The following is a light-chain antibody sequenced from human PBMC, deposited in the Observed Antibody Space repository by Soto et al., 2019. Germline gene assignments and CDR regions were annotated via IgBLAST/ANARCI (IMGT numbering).Light chain of an antibody. V-gene: IGKV3-20*01. Sequence: DIVLTQSPGTLSLTPGERATLSCRASQSVSDNHLAWYQQKPGQAPRLLIYRASRRATDIPDRFSGSGSGTEFSLTISRLEPEDFVVYYCQQYGSSPRFTFGPGTKVDI. CDR1: QSVSDNH. CDR2: RAS. CDR3: QQYGSSPRFT. J-gene: IGKJ3*01.